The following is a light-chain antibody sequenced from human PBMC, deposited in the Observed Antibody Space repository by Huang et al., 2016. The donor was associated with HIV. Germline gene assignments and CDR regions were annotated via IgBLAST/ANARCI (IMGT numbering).Light chain of an antibody. CDR1: QGVSSN. CDR3: HQYNDWPIT. V-gene: IGKV3-15*01. J-gene: IGKJ3*01. Sequence: EIVMTQSPATLSVSPVGRATLSCRASQGVSSNLAWYQQRPGQAPRLLIYGASTRANGVPARFRGSGSGTEFTLTISDPQSEDFAVYFCHQYNDWPITFGPGTKVDIK. CDR2: GAS.